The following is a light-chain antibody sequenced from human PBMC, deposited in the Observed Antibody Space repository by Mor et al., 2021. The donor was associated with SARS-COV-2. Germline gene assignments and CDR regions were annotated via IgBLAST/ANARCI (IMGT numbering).Light chain of an antibody. CDR2: EVS. CDR3: CSYAGSSIVV. J-gene: IGLJ3*02. Sequence: SWYQHHPGKAPKFLIYEVSKRPSGVPNRFSGSKSGNTASLIISGLQAEDEAQYYCCSYAGSSIVVFGGGTKLTVL. V-gene: IGLV2-23*02.